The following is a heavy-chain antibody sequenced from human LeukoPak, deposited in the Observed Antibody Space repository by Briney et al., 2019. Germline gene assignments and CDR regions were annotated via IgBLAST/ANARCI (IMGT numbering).Heavy chain of an antibody. D-gene: IGHD3-10*01. CDR3: ARIPRFGELNWFDP. CDR2: ISAYNGNT. J-gene: IGHJ5*02. CDR1: GYTFTSYG. Sequence: ASVKVSCKASGYTFTSYGISWVRQAPGQGLEWMGWISAYNGNTNYAQKLQGRATMTTDTSTSTAYMELRSLRSDDTAVYYCARIPRFGELNWFDPWGQGTLVTVSS. V-gene: IGHV1-18*01.